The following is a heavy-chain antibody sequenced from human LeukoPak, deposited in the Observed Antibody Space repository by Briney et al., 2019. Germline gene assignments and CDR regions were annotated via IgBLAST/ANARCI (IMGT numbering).Heavy chain of an antibody. CDR3: ARPYYDFWSGYQTDDAFDI. J-gene: IGHJ3*02. CDR1: GGSISSSSYY. CDR2: IYYSGST. V-gene: IGHV4-39*01. D-gene: IGHD3-3*01. Sequence: PSETLSLTCTVSGGSISSSSYYWGWIRQPPGKGLEWIGRIYYSGSTYYNPSLKSRVTISVDTSKNQFSLKLSSVPAADTAVYYCARPYYDFWSGYQTDDAFDIWGRGTMVTVSS.